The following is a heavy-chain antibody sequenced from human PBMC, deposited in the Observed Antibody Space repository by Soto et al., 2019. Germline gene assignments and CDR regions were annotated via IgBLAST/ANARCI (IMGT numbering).Heavy chain of an antibody. J-gene: IGHJ4*02. CDR3: ARLATAAFGISFDY. V-gene: IGHV3-7*01. CDR2: IKLDGSEM. Sequence: GSQRLSYAASRFKFSSHWVSWVRQAPGRGLEWVANIKLDGSEMYYVDSVKGRFTISRDNAKSSLYLQMNSLRVEDTAVYYCARLATAAFGISFDYWGQGTLVTVSS. D-gene: IGHD3-3*02. CDR1: RFKFSSHW.